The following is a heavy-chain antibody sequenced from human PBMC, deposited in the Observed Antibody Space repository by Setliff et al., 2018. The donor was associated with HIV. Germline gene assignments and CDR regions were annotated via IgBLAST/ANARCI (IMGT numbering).Heavy chain of an antibody. J-gene: IGHJ6*03. D-gene: IGHD2-2*01. CDR3: ARHRDPPGTSWIFYYYYMDL. CDR2: IYYSGST. V-gene: IGHV4-39*01. CDR1: GGSISSSSYY. Sequence: PSETLSLTCTVSGGSISSSSYYWGWIRQPPGKGLEWIGTIYYSGSTYYNPSLKSRVTISVDTSKNQVSLRLSSVTAADTGVYYCARHRDPPGTSWIFYYYYMDLWGGGTTVTVSS.